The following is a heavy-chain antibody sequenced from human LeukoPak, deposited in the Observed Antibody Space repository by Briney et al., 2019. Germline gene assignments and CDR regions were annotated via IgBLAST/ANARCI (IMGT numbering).Heavy chain of an antibody. V-gene: IGHV4-39*01. CDR1: GGSISSYY. J-gene: IGHJ5*02. CDR3: ARLWGDYGDYGSHNWFDP. CDR2: IYYSGST. D-gene: IGHD4-17*01. Sequence: SSETLSLTCTVSGGSISSYYWSWIRQPPGKGLEWIGSIYYSGSTYYNPSLKSRVTISVDTSKNQFSLKLSSVTAADTAVYYCARLWGDYGDYGSHNWFDPWGQGTLVTVSS.